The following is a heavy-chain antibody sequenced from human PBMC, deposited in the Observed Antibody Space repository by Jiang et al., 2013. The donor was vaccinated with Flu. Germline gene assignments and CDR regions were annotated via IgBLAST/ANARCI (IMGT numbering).Heavy chain of an antibody. V-gene: IGHV4-30-4*01. CDR1: GGSISSGDYY. CDR2: IYYSGST. J-gene: IGHJ4*02. CDR3: ARLITMVRGVIDY. Sequence: GSGLVKPSQTLSLTCTVSGGSISSGDYYWSWIRQPPGKGLEWIGYIYYSGSTYYNPSLKSRVTISVDTSKNQFSLKLSSVTAADAAVYYCARLITMVRGVIDYWGQGTLVTVSS. D-gene: IGHD3-10*01.